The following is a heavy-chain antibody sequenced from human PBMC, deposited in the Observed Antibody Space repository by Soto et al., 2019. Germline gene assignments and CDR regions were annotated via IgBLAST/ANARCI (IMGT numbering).Heavy chain of an antibody. CDR1: GGSISTDHW. CDR3: TRSVFQDRSGAMDI. D-gene: IGHD3-10*01. CDR2: IFHSGST. V-gene: IGHV4-4*01. J-gene: IGHJ6*02. Sequence: QVQLQESGPGLVKPSGTLSLSCTVSGGSISTDHWRTWVRQSPWEGLEWIGEIFHSGSTAYTPSLKGRVTISVDRSNNLISLNLNSVTAAETAIYCCTRSVFQDRSGAMDIWGRGTTVTVSS.